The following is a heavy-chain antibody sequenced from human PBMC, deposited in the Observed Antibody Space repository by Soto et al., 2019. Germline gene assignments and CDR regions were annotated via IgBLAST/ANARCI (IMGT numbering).Heavy chain of an antibody. CDR2: IIPIFGTA. J-gene: IGHJ6*02. Sequence: ASVKVSCKASGGTFSSYAISWARQAPGQGLEWMGGIIPIFGTANYAQKFQGRVTITADESTSTAYMELSSLRSEDTAVYYCARGGDIVVVVSIHYYGMDVWGQGTTVTVSS. CDR1: GGTFSSYA. V-gene: IGHV1-69*13. D-gene: IGHD2-15*01. CDR3: ARGGDIVVVVSIHYYGMDV.